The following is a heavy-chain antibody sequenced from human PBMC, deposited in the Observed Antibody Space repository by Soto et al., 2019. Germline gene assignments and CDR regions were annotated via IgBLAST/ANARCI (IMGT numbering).Heavy chain of an antibody. Sequence: SETLSLTCAVYGGSFSGYYWGWIRQPPGKGLEWIGEINHSGSTNYNPSLKSRVTISVDTSKNQFSLKLSSVTAADTAVYYCARSGRATTSRYYYYYMDVWGKGTTVTVSS. D-gene: IGHD5-12*01. J-gene: IGHJ6*03. V-gene: IGHV4-34*01. CDR3: ARSGRATTSRYYYYYMDV. CDR2: INHSGST. CDR1: GGSFSGYY.